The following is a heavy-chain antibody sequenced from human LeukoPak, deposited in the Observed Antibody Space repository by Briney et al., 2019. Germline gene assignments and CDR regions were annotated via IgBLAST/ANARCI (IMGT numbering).Heavy chain of an antibody. CDR1: GGSISSYY. CDR2: IYTSGST. V-gene: IGHV4-4*07. D-gene: IGHD3-22*01. J-gene: IGHJ3*02. CDR3: ARDGYYYDSSGYFPWAFDI. Sequence: PSETLFLTCTVSGGSISSYYWSWIRQAAGKGLEWIGRIYTSGSTNYNPSLKSRVTMSVDTSKNQFSLKLSSVTAADTAVYYCARDGYYYDSSGYFPWAFDIWGQGTMVTVSS.